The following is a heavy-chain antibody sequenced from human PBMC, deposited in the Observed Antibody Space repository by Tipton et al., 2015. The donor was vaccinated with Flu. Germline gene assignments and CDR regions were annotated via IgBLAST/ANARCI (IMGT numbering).Heavy chain of an antibody. V-gene: IGHV1-2*06. D-gene: IGHD6-13*01. J-gene: IGHJ4*02. CDR2: INPNTGGT. CDR3: AAIAAAGQHDY. Sequence: QLVQSGAEVKKPGASAKVSCKASGYTFTGYYMHWVRQAPGQGLEWMGRINPNTGGTDYAQKFQGRVTMTRDTSISTAYMEFSRLRSDDTAVYYCAAIAAAGQHDYWGQGTLVTVST. CDR1: GYTFTGYY.